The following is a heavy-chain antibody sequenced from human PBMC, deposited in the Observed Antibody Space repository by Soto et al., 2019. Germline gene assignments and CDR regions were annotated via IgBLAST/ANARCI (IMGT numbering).Heavy chain of an antibody. J-gene: IGHJ6*02. CDR1: GFTVSSNY. CDR2: IYSGGST. V-gene: IGHV3-66*01. CDR3: ARDRFPHGMDV. Sequence: GGSLRLSCAASGFTVSSNYMSWVRQAPGKGLEWVSFIYSGGSTYYADSVKGRFTISRDKSKNTLYLQMNSLRADDTAMYYCARDRFPHGMDVWGQGTTVTVSS. D-gene: IGHD3-10*01.